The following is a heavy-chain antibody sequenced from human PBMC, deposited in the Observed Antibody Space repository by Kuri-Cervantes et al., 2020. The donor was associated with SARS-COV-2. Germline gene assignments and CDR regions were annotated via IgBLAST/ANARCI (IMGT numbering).Heavy chain of an antibody. CDR2: ITGPGTTT. Sequence: GESLKISCAGSGFPFSNYVMSRVRQAPGKGLEWVSSITGPGTTTFYADSVKGRLTNSRDNSKNTMYLQSNSLRDEDTAVYYCAKDRVGVLDSWGQGTQVTVSS. CDR3: AKDRVGVLDS. V-gene: IGHV3-23*01. CDR1: GFPFSNYV. D-gene: IGHD2-21*01. J-gene: IGHJ5*01.